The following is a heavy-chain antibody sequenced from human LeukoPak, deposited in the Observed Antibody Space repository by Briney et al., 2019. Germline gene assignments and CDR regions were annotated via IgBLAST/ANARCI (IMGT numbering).Heavy chain of an antibody. CDR3: VKAQYYDILSPFDD. D-gene: IGHD3-9*01. Sequence: PGGSLRLSCSASGFTFSSYGMHWVRQAPGKGLEYLSAISVNGGSTYYADSVKGRFAISRDNSKNTLYLQMSSLRAEDTAVYYCVKAQYYDILSPFDDWGQGTLVTVSS. J-gene: IGHJ4*02. CDR1: GFTFSSYG. CDR2: ISVNGGST. V-gene: IGHV3-64D*06.